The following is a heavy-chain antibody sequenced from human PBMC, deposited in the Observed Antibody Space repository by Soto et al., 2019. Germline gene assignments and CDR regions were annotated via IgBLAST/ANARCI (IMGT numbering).Heavy chain of an antibody. D-gene: IGHD3-10*01. CDR3: ARRYGSAFDI. V-gene: IGHV4-59*01. J-gene: IGHJ3*02. Sequence: SETLSLTCTVSGGSISSYYWSWIRQPPGKGLEWIGYIYYSGSTNYNPSLKSRVTISVDTSKNQFSLKLSSVTAADTAVYYCARRYGSAFDIWGQGAMVTVSS. CDR1: GGSISSYY. CDR2: IYYSGST.